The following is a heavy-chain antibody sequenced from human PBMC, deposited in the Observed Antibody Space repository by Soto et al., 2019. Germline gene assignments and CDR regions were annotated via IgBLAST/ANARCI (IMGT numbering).Heavy chain of an antibody. Sequence: SETLSLTCTVSGGSISSGGYYWSWIRQHPGKGLEWIGYIYYSGSTYYNPSLKSRVTISVDTSKNQFSLKLSSVTAADTAVYYCAREKRFANYGSGSPNWFDPWGQGTLVTV. CDR1: GGSISSGGYY. CDR2: IYYSGST. J-gene: IGHJ5*02. V-gene: IGHV4-31*03. D-gene: IGHD3-10*01. CDR3: AREKRFANYGSGSPNWFDP.